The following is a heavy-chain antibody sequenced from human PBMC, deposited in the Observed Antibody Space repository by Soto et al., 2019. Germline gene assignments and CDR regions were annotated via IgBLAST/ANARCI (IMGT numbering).Heavy chain of an antibody. CDR3: ARAYLGRLPRRADYYYAMDV. CDR1: GFSFRDYD. J-gene: IGHJ6*02. D-gene: IGHD1-26*01. V-gene: IGHV3-13*05. CDR2: LGAARDP. Sequence: EVQLVESWGGSVQPGESLRLSCAASGFSFRDYDMHWVRQRKGKGLEWVSALGAARDPYYVGSVKGRFSVSRDNAQNSLFLQMNNLRVDDTAVYFCARAYLGRLPRRADYYYAMDVWGRGTTVTVSS.